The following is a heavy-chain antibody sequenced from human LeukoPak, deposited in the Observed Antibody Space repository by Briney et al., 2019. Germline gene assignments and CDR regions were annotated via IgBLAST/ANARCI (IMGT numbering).Heavy chain of an antibody. CDR3: ADSSGDLGGDVFES. Sequence: SETLSLTCSVSRASFNGSDYCWGWVRQPSGKGLEWIGTIYYRGNNYYNPSPTRRVTISADTSKMQFSLQFNPPTAADTVVYYCADSSGDLGGDVFESWGRGTLVTVSS. D-gene: IGHD2-15*01. CDR1: RASFNGSDYC. V-gene: IGHV4-39*01. CDR2: IYYRGNN. J-gene: IGHJ3*02.